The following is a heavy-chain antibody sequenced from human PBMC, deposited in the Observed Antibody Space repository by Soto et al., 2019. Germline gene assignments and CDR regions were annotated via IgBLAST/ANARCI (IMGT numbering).Heavy chain of an antibody. CDR1: GGSISSYY. J-gene: IGHJ5*02. D-gene: IGHD6-6*01. Sequence: SSETLSLTCTVSGGSISSYYWSWIRQPPGKGLEWIGYIYYSGSTNYNPSLKSRVTISVDTSKNQFSLKLSSVTAADTAVYYCAREEYSSSSLWFDPWGQGTLVTVSS. V-gene: IGHV4-59*01. CDR2: IYYSGST. CDR3: AREEYSSSSLWFDP.